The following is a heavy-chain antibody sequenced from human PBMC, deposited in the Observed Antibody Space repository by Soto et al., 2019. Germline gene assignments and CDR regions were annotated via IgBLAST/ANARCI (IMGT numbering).Heavy chain of an antibody. Sequence: SVKVSCKASGGTFSSYAISWVRQAPGQGLEWMGGIIPIFGTANYAQKFQGRVTITADESTSTAYMELSSLRSEDTAVYYCARSPAEAGSNYYYYGMDVWGQGTTVTVSS. J-gene: IGHJ6*02. CDR1: GGTFSSYA. V-gene: IGHV1-69*13. CDR2: IIPIFGTA. CDR3: ARSPAEAGSNYYYYGMDV.